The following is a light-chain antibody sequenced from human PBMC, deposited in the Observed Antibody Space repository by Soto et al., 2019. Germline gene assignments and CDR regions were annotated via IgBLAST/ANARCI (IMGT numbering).Light chain of an antibody. CDR3: QQYSSSSKT. Sequence: DIQMTQSPSTLSASVGDRLTITCRARQSISSWLAWYQQRPGKAPKLLIFDASSLESGVPSRFSGSGSGTEFTLTISSLQPDDFATYYCQQYSSSSKTFGQGTKVHIK. J-gene: IGKJ1*01. V-gene: IGKV1-5*01. CDR1: QSISSW. CDR2: DAS.